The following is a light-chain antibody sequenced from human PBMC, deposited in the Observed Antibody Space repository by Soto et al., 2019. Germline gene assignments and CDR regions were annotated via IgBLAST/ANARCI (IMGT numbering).Light chain of an antibody. V-gene: IGKV1-5*01. CDR2: DAS. CDR3: QQSYSIPWT. CDR1: QSITIW. J-gene: IGKJ1*01. Sequence: DIQMTQSPSTLSASVGDSVTITCRASQSITIWLAWYQQKPGKAPKLLIYDASSLEGGVPSRFSGSGSGTDFTLIISSLQPEDFAFYHCQQSYSIPWTSGHGTKVDIK.